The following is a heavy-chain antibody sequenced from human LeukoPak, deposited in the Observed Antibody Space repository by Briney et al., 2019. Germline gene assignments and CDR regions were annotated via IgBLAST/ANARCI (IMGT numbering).Heavy chain of an antibody. Sequence: PGGSLRLSCAASGFTFSSYGMHWVRQAPGKGLEWVAIIAHDGSNEYYADSVKGRFTISRDNFKNALYLQMNSLRAEDTAVYHCANSMFYYDTRGYYHWGQGTQVTVSS. CDR2: IAHDGSNE. D-gene: IGHD3-22*01. J-gene: IGHJ4*02. CDR1: GFTFSSYG. V-gene: IGHV3-30*18. CDR3: ANSMFYYDTRGYYH.